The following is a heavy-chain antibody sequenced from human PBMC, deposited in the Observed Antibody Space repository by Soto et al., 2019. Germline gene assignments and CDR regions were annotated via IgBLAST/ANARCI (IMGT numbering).Heavy chain of an antibody. J-gene: IGHJ4*02. CDR3: AKGVPAGFCSGGRCYFDY. V-gene: IGHV3-9*01. CDR2: ISWNSNII. CDR1: GFTFDDYA. D-gene: IGHD2-15*01. Sequence: EVQLVESGGGLVQPGRSLRLSCAASGFTFDDYAMHWVRRVPGKGLEWVSSISWNSNIIGYADSVKGRFTISRDNAKNALYLQMNGLRPEDTALYYCAKGVPAGFCSGGRCYFDYWGQGTLVTVSS.